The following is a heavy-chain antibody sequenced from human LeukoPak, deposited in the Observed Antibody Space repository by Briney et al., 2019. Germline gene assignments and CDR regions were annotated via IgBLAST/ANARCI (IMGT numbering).Heavy chain of an antibody. CDR2: INPNSGGT. D-gene: IGHD5-18*01. V-gene: IGHV1-2*06. Sequence: ASVKVSCKASGYTFTSYGFSWVRQAPGQGLEWMGRINPNSGGTNYAQKFQGRVTMTRDTSISTAYMELSRLRSDDTAVYYCARLPGADSYGSVRLDYWGQGTLVTVSS. CDR3: ARLPGADSYGSVRLDY. J-gene: IGHJ4*02. CDR1: GYTFTSYG.